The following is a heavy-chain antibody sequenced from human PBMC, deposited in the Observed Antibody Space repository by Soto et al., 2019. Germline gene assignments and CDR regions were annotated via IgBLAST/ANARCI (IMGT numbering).Heavy chain of an antibody. CDR1: GFTFSTYS. V-gene: IGHV3-21*01. CDR2: ISSRSDI. D-gene: IGHD2-2*02. J-gene: IGHJ6*02. CDR3: AREYTAWPLAYGLDV. Sequence: GGSLRLSCVGSGFTFSTYSINWVRQAPGKGLEWVSSISSRSDIYYADPVKGRFTISRDNAKNSVSLQMNSLRAEDTAVYYCAREYTAWPLAYGLDVWGQGTTVTVSS.